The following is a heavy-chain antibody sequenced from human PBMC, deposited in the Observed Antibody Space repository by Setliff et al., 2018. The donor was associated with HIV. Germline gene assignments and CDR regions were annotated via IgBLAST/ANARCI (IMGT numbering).Heavy chain of an antibody. CDR3: ARVLSFGDSLDYYYYMDV. CDR2: ISAYSGNT. J-gene: IGHJ6*03. Sequence: ASVKVSCKASGYTFTSYGISWVRQAPGQGLEWMGWISAYSGNTGYAQKFQGRVTMTRNTSISTAYMELSSLRSEDTAVYYCARVLSFGDSLDYYYYMDVWGKGTTVTVSS. V-gene: IGHV1-8*02. D-gene: IGHD3-16*02. CDR1: GYTFTSYG.